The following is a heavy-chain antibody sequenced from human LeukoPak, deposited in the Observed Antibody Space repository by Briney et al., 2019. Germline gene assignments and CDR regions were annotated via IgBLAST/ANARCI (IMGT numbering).Heavy chain of an antibody. CDR3: ATDRSCPDSGGSCYSEVY. D-gene: IGHD2-15*01. CDR2: FDPEDGET. Sequence: ASVKVSCKVSGYTLNELSMHWVRQAPGKGLEGMGGFDPEDGETIYAQKFQGRVTMTEDTSTDTAYMELSSLRSEDTAVYYCATDRSCPDSGGSCYSEVYWGQGTLVTVSS. V-gene: IGHV1-24*01. CDR1: GYTLNELS. J-gene: IGHJ4*02.